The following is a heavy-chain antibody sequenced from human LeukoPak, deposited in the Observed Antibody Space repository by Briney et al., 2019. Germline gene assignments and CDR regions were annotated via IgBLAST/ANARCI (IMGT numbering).Heavy chain of an antibody. J-gene: IGHJ4*02. D-gene: IGHD6-13*01. V-gene: IGHV4-38-2*02. Sequence: SETLSLTCTVSGYSISSGYYWGWSRRPRGKGLERIGSIYHSGSTYYNPSLKSRVTISVDTSKNQFSLKLSSVTAADTAVYYCARVTSSWYGYFDYWGQGTLVTVSS. CDR2: IYHSGST. CDR1: GYSISSGYY. CDR3: ARVTSSWYGYFDY.